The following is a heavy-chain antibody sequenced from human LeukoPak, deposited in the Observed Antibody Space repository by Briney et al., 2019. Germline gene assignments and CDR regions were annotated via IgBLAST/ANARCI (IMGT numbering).Heavy chain of an antibody. V-gene: IGHV4-61*01. CDR1: GGSISSSSYY. J-gene: IGHJ6*03. Sequence: SETLSLTCTVSGGSISSSSYYWSWIRQPPGKGLEWIGYIYYSGSTNYNPSLKSRVTISVDTSKNQFSLKLSSVTAADTAVYYCARANGDYYYYYYYYMDVWGKGTTVTVSS. D-gene: IGHD4-17*01. CDR3: ARANGDYYYYYYYYMDV. CDR2: IYYSGST.